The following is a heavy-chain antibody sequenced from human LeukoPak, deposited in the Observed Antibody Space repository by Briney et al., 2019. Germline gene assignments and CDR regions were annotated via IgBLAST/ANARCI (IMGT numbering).Heavy chain of an antibody. D-gene: IGHD3-10*01. Sequence: GGSLRLSCAASGFTFTRFWPTWVRQSPGKGLEWVANINPDGTKTTYVDSVKGRFTISRDNAKNSLYLQMNSLRAEDTAVYYCARDSRGAFDYWGQGTLVTVSS. CDR2: INPDGTKT. CDR1: GFTFTRFW. V-gene: IGHV3-7*01. J-gene: IGHJ4*02. CDR3: ARDSRGAFDY.